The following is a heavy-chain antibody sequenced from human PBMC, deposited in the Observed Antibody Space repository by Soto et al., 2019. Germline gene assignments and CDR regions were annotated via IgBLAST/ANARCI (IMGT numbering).Heavy chain of an antibody. V-gene: IGHV4-34*01. CDR3: AREVPTTRNWFDP. J-gene: IGHJ5*02. Sequence: SETLSLTCAVYGGSFSGYYWSWIRQPPGKGLEWIGEINHSGSTNYNPSLKSRVTISVDTSKNQFSLKLSSVTAADTAVYYCAREVPTTRNWFDPWGQGTLVTV. CDR2: INHSGST. CDR1: GGSFSGYY. D-gene: IGHD4-17*01.